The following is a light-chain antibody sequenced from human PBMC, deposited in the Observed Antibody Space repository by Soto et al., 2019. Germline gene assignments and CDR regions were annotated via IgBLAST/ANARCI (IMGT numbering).Light chain of an antibody. CDR1: SSDIGGYNY. J-gene: IGLJ2*01. V-gene: IGLV2-14*03. CDR3: SSYTSTGPQVL. CDR2: NVN. Sequence: SVLTQPASVSGSPGQSITISCTGTSSDIGGYNYVSWYQRHPGRAPKLIIYNVNDRPPWISDRFSGSKSDNAASLTISGLQTEDEADYLCSSYTSTGPQVLFGGGTKLTVL.